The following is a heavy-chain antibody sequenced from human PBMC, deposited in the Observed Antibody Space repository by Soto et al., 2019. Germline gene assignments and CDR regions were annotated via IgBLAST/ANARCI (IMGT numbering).Heavy chain of an antibody. CDR2: INAPGDRT. CDR1: GFYFSDYA. J-gene: IGHJ4*02. D-gene: IGHD1-26*01. Sequence: PGGSLRLSCSGSGFYFSDYAIHWVRQAPGKGLESVSAINAPGDRTYYADSVKGRFTISRDNSKNTLYLQMSSLKPEDTAVYYCVRVLVGAIKIFAYWGQGTLVTVSS. CDR3: VRVLVGAIKIFAY. V-gene: IGHV3-64D*08.